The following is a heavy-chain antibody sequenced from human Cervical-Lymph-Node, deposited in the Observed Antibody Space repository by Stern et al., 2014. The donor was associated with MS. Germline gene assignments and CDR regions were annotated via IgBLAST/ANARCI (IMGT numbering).Heavy chain of an antibody. CDR2: IVHSGFP. CDR3: MRGDY. V-gene: IGHV4-31*03. J-gene: IGHJ4*02. CDR1: GASIKTIGYF. Sequence: QVQLQESGPGLVKPSQTLSLTCTVSGASIKTIGYFWSWGRQPPVKGLAWIGFIVHSGFPFYNETLKSRVTLSQDTSATQFSLRLTSVTAADTALYFCMRGDYWGRGILVAVSS.